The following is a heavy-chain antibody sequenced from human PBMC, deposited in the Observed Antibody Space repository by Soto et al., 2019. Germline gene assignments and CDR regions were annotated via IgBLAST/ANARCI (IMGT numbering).Heavy chain of an antibody. CDR2: ISGSGGST. J-gene: IGHJ5*02. Sequence: EVQLLESGGGLVQPGGSLRLSCAASGFTFSSYAMSWVRQAPGKGLEWVSAISGSGGSTYYADSVKGRFTISRDNSKNALYLQMNSLRADDTAVYYYAKRGSPYQRHQNWFDPWGQGNLVTVSS. D-gene: IGHD2-2*01. V-gene: IGHV3-23*01. CDR1: GFTFSSYA. CDR3: AKRGSPYQRHQNWFDP.